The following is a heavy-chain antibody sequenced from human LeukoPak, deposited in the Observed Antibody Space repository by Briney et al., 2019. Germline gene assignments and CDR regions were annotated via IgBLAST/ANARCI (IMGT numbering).Heavy chain of an antibody. J-gene: IGHJ4*02. V-gene: IGHV3-21*01. D-gene: IGHD5-12*01. CDR2: ISSSSSYI. CDR3: ARSFHGATLDY. CDR1: GFTFSSYS. Sequence: GGSLRLSCAASGFTFSSYSMNWVRQAPGKGLEWVSSISSSSSYIYCADSVKGRFTISRDNAKNSLYLQMNSLRAEDTAVYYCARSFHGATLDYWGQGTLVTASS.